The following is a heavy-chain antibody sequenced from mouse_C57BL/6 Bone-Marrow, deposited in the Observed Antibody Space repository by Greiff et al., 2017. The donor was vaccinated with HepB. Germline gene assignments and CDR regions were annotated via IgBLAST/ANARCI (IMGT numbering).Heavy chain of an antibody. CDR2: IYPRDGST. J-gene: IGHJ1*03. V-gene: IGHV1-78*01. D-gene: IGHD2-3*01. Sequence: VKLMESDAELVKPGASVKISCKVSGYTFTDHTIHWMKQRPEQGLEWIGYIYPRDGSTKYNEKFKGKATLTADKSSSTAYMQLNSLTSEDSAVYFGARGGCYYLYWYFDVWGTGTTVTVSS. CDR1: GYTFTDHT. CDR3: ARGGCYYLYWYFDV.